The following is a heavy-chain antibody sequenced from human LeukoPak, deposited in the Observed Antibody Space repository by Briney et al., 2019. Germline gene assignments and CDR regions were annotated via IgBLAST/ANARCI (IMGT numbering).Heavy chain of an antibody. D-gene: IGHD6-6*01. CDR1: GGTFSSYA. CDR3: ATVAARLGGDWFDP. V-gene: IGHV1-69*06. Sequence: SVKVSCKASGGTFSSYAISWVRQAPGQGLEWMGGIIPIFGTANYAQKFQGRVTMTEVTSTDTAYMELSSLRSEDTAVYYCATVAARLGGDWFDPWGQGTLVTVSS. CDR2: IIPIFGTA. J-gene: IGHJ5*02.